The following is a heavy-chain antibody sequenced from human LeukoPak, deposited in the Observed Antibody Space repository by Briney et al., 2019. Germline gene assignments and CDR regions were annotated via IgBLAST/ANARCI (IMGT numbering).Heavy chain of an antibody. Sequence: ASVKASCKASGYTFTGYYMHWVRQSPRQGLEWMGWIDPNSGITNYAQKFQGRVTMTRDTSISTAYMELSRLRFDDTAVYYCARDITSSRPGYYGMDVWGQGTTVTVSS. D-gene: IGHD2-2*01. CDR2: IDPNSGIT. J-gene: IGHJ6*02. CDR3: ARDITSSRPGYYGMDV. CDR1: GYTFTGYY. V-gene: IGHV1-2*02.